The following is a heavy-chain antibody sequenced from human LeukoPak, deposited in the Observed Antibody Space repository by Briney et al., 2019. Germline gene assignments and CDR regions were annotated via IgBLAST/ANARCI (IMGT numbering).Heavy chain of an antibody. CDR2: IRNDGRNK. CDR3: AKDINSHCRGDCSDY. Sequence: GGSLRLSCAASGFTFSKHGMHWVRQAPGKGLEWVAFIRNDGRNKYYVDSVKGRFTISRDNSKNTVDLQMNSLRAEDTAVYYCAKDINSHCRGDCSDYWGQGTLVIVSS. V-gene: IGHV3-30*02. D-gene: IGHD2-15*01. J-gene: IGHJ4*02. CDR1: GFTFSKHG.